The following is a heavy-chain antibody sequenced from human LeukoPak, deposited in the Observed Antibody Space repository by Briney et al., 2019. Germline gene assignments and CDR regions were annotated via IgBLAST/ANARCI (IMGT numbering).Heavy chain of an antibody. CDR2: FDPEDGET. D-gene: IGHD1-26*01. V-gene: IGHV1-24*01. Sequence: GASVKVSCKVSGYTLTELSMHWVRQAPGKGLEWMGGFDPEDGETIYAQKFQGRVTMTEDTSTDTAYMELSSLGSEDTAVYYCATVGESGSYSHDYWGQGTLVTVSS. CDR1: GYTLTELS. CDR3: ATVGESGSYSHDY. J-gene: IGHJ4*02.